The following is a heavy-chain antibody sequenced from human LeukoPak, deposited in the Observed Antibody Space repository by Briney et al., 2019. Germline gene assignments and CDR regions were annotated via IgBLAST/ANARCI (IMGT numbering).Heavy chain of an antibody. D-gene: IGHD2-2*02. Sequence: ASVKVSCKASGYTFTGYYMHWVRQAPGQGLEWMGWINPNSGGTNYAQKFQGRVTMTRDTSISTAYMELSRLRSDDTAVYYCARDCSSTSCYTGYWGRGTLVTVSS. CDR1: GYTFTGYY. J-gene: IGHJ4*02. V-gene: IGHV1-2*02. CDR3: ARDCSSTSCYTGY. CDR2: INPNSGGT.